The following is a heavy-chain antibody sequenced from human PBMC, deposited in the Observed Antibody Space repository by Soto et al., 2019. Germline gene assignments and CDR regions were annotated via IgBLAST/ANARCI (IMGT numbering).Heavy chain of an antibody. Sequence: GASVKVSCKASGYTFTTYDLSWVRQAPGQGLDWMGWISPYNGNTNYAQKLQGRVTMTTDTSTSTAYMELRSLRSDDTAVYYCARAVYYGGNSGEVRDYYLDYWGQGTLVTVSS. V-gene: IGHV1-18*01. J-gene: IGHJ4*02. CDR3: ARAVYYGGNSGEVRDYYLDY. CDR2: ISPYNGNT. D-gene: IGHD4-17*01. CDR1: GYTFTTYD.